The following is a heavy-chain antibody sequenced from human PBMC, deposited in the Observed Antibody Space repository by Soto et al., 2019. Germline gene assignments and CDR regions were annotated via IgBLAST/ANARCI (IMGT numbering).Heavy chain of an antibody. CDR1: GGSFRGYD. V-gene: IGHV4-34*01. Sequence: SETLALACAVYGGSFRGYDWSWIRQPPGKGLEWIGEINHSGSTNYNPSLKSRVTISVDTSKNQFSLKLSSVTAADTAVYYCARVASQGPNFLGSSGFLRQSLDYWGQGTLVTVSS. J-gene: IGHJ4*02. D-gene: IGHD3-22*01. CDR3: ARVASQGPNFLGSSGFLRQSLDY. CDR2: INHSGST.